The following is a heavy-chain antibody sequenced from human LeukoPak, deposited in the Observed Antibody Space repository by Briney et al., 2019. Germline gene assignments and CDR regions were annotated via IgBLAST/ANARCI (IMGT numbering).Heavy chain of an antibody. D-gene: IGHD3-22*01. CDR2: ISSSSSYI. CDR3: ARMHSDSSGYGIDY. J-gene: IGHJ4*02. CDR1: GFTFSSYS. V-gene: IGHV3-21*01. Sequence: GGSLRLSCAASGFTFSSYSMNWVRQAPEKGLEWVSSISSSSSYIYYADSVKGRFTISRDNAKNSLYLQMNSLRAEDTAVYYCARMHSDSSGYGIDYWGQGTLVTVSS.